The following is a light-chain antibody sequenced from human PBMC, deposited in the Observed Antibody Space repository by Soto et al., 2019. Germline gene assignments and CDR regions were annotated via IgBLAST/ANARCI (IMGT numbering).Light chain of an antibody. V-gene: IGKV4-1*01. Sequence: DIVMTQSPDSLAVSLGERATINCKSSQSVLYSSNNKNYLAWYQQKPGQPPKLLIYWASTRESGVPDRFSGSGSGTDFTLPISSLQAAAVAVYYCQQYYSTPLTFGGGTKVEIK. CDR2: WAS. CDR1: QSVLYSSNNKNY. CDR3: QQYYSTPLT. J-gene: IGKJ4*01.